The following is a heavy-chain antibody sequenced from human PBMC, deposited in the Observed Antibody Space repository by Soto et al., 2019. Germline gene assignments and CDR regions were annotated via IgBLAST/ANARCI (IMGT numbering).Heavy chain of an antibody. CDR1: GYTFTSYD. J-gene: IGHJ3*02. CDR2: MNPNSGNT. D-gene: IGHD6-13*01. Sequence: GAGVKVSCKASGYTFTSYDINWVRQATGQGLEWTGWMNPNSGNTGYAQKFQGRVTMTRNTSISTAYMELSSLRSEDTAVYYCASMYSSSCHHAFDIWGQGTMVTVSS. V-gene: IGHV1-8*01. CDR3: ASMYSSSCHHAFDI.